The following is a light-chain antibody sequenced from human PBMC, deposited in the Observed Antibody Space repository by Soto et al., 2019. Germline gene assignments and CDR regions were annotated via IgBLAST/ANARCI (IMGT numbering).Light chain of an antibody. CDR1: QRISSW. V-gene: IGKV1-5*03. CDR2: KAS. Sequence: DIQMTQSPSTLSASVGDRVTITCRASQRISSWLAWYQQKPGQAPKRLIYKASSLESGVPSRFSGSGSGTEFNLTISSLQPDDFATYYCQQYNSYVTFGHGTKVEIK. J-gene: IGKJ1*01. CDR3: QQYNSYVT.